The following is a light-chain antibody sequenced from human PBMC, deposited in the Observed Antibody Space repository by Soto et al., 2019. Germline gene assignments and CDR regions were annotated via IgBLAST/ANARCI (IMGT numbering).Light chain of an antibody. J-gene: IGLJ2*01. CDR1: NIGSKS. CDR3: QVWDSSSDLVV. Sequence: SYELTQPPSVSVAPGQTARITCGGNNIGSKSVHWYQQKPGQAPVLVVYDDSDRPSGIPERFSGSNSGNTATLTISSVEAGDEADYYCQVWDSSSDLVVFGGGTQLTVL. CDR2: DDS. V-gene: IGLV3-21*02.